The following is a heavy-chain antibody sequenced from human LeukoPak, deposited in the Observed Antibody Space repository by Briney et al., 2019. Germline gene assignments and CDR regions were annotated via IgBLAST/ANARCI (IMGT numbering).Heavy chain of an antibody. CDR2: ITSSSSTA. J-gene: IGHJ3*02. V-gene: IGHV3-48*04. CDR3: ARLWDYGDFQNAFDI. Sequence: GGSLRLSCAASGFTFSSYSMNWVRQAPGKGLEWVSKITSSSSTAFYADSVKGRFTISRDNAKKSLCLQMNSLRAEDTAVYYCARLWDYGDFQNAFDIWGQGTTVTVSS. CDR1: GFTFSSYS. D-gene: IGHD4-17*01.